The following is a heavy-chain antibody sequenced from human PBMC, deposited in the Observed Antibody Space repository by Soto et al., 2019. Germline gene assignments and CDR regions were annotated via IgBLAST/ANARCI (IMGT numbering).Heavy chain of an antibody. CDR1: GFTFSSYS. CDR2: ISSSSSYI. V-gene: IGHV3-21*01. Sequence: GGSLRLSCAASGFTFSSYSMNWVRQAPGKGLEWVSSISSSSSYIYYADSVKGRFTISRDNAKNSLYLQMNSLRAEDTAVYYCARDPLPSLGPRFFDYWGQGTLVTVSS. CDR3: ARDPLPSLGPRFFDY. J-gene: IGHJ4*02. D-gene: IGHD3-16*01.